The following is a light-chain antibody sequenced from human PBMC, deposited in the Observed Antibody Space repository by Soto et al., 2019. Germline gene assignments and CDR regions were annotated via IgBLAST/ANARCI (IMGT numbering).Light chain of an antibody. CDR3: QQYNSDPRT. Sequence: DIQMTQSPSTLSASVGDRVTITCRASQSISSWLAWYQQKPGKAPKLLSYDASSLQSGLPSRFSGSGSGTEFTLTISSLQPDDVATYYCQQYNSDPRTFGQGTKLEIK. V-gene: IGKV1-5*01. CDR2: DAS. CDR1: QSISSW. J-gene: IGKJ1*01.